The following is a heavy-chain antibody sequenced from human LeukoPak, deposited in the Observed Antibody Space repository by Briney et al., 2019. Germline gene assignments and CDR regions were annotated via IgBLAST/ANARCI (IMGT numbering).Heavy chain of an antibody. CDR3: AKARGSSVYEQFDY. J-gene: IGHJ4*02. Sequence: PGGSLRLPCAASGFAFSTYAMTWVRQAPEKGLQWVSTISTSGRATYYADSVEGRFTISRDNSMNTLYLQMNSLRADDTAVYYCAKARGSSVYEQFDYWGQGTQVTVSP. CDR2: ISTSGRAT. V-gene: IGHV3-23*01. CDR1: GFAFSTYA. D-gene: IGHD5/OR15-5a*01.